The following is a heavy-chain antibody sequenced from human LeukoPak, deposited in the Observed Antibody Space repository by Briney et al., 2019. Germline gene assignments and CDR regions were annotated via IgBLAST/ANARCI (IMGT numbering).Heavy chain of an antibody. CDR3: ARERGRGRDSPWFDY. CDR1: GFIVSGDF. J-gene: IGHJ4*02. Sequence: GGSLRLSCATSGFIVSGDFMSWVRQAPGKGLEWVSVIYSDGSTYYADSVKGRFTISRDNSKNTLDLQMTGLRAEDTAVYYCARERGRGRDSPWFDYWGQGTLVTVSS. V-gene: IGHV3-53*01. D-gene: IGHD1-26*01. CDR2: IYSDGST.